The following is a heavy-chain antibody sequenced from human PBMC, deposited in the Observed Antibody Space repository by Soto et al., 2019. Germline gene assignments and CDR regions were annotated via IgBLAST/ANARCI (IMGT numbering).Heavy chain of an antibody. Sequence: QTLSLTCVISGDSVSSNGACWNWILQSPARGLQWLGRIYYRSKWFHDYAASVESRMAIKPHTSRNQFSLQLNYVTPEDRAVYYCARVHCSAGTCLDGLDFWGQGTTVTVSS. CDR3: ARVHCSAGTCLDGLDF. CDR2: IYYRSKWFH. J-gene: IGHJ6*02. D-gene: IGHD2-15*01. CDR1: GDSVSSNGAC. V-gene: IGHV6-1*01.